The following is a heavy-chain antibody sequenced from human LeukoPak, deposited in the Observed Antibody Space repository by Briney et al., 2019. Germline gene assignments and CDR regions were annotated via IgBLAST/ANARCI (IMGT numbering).Heavy chain of an antibody. D-gene: IGHD3-22*01. CDR1: GYTFTSYA. J-gene: IGHJ4*02. V-gene: IGHV7-4-1*02. CDR3: ASQYYYDRKQPTLDY. CDR2: INTNTGNP. Sequence: ASVKVSCKSSGYTFTSYAMNWVRQAPGQGLEWMGWINTNTGNPTYAQGFTGRFVFSLDTSVSTAYLQISSLKAEDTAVYYCASQYYYDRKQPTLDYWGQGTLVTVSS.